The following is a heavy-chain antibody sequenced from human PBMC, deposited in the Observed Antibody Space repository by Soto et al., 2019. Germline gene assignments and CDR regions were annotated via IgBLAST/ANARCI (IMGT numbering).Heavy chain of an antibody. Sequence: QVHLVQSGAEVKKPGASVKVSCRGSGYGFATYGITWVRQAPGQGLEWMAWISAHNGNTNYAQKLQGRVTVTRDTSTSTAYMELRSLRSDGTAVYYCARGRYGDYWGQGALVTVS. D-gene: IGHD1-1*01. CDR1: GYGFATYG. CDR3: ARGRYGDY. V-gene: IGHV1-18*01. CDR2: ISAHNGNT. J-gene: IGHJ4*02.